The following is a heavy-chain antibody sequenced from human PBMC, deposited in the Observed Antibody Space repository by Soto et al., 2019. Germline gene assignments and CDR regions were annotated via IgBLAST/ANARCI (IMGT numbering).Heavy chain of an antibody. CDR2: IRSKGNNYAT. Sequence: EVQLVESGGGLVQPGGSLKLSCAASGFTFSGSAMHWVRQASGKGLEWVGRIRSKGNNYATAYAASVKVRFTISRDDSRNTAFLQRSSLKAEETALYYCPNYLGDNWNYRNFLDYWGKGNLVTVSS. CDR1: GFTFSGSA. CDR3: PNYLGDNWNYRNFLDY. D-gene: IGHD1-1*01. V-gene: IGHV3-73*01. J-gene: IGHJ4*02.